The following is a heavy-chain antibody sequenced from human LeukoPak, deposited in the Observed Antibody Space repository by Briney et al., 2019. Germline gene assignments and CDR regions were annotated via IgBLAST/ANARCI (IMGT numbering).Heavy chain of an antibody. D-gene: IGHD5-12*01. Sequence: GGSLRLSCAASGFTFSSYSMTWVRQAPGKGLEWVSSISSSSSSYIYYADSVKGRFTISRDNAKNSLYLQMNSLRAEDTAVYYCARVLGYGWFDPWGQGTLVTVSS. CDR1: GFTFSSYS. V-gene: IGHV3-21*01. J-gene: IGHJ5*02. CDR2: ISSSSSSYI. CDR3: ARVLGYGWFDP.